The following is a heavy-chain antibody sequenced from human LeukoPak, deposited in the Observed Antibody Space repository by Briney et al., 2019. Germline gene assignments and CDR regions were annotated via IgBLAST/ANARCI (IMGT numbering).Heavy chain of an antibody. V-gene: IGHV1-2*03. CDR1: GYTITGYY. D-gene: IGHD5-18*01. Sequence: LGASVKVSCKASGYTITGYYMHWVRQAPGQGLEWMGWINPNSGGTNYAQKFQGRVTMTRDTSISTAYMELSRLRSDDTAVYYCALATDTAMDEDAFDIWGQGTMVTVSS. CDR3: ALATDTAMDEDAFDI. J-gene: IGHJ3*02. CDR2: INPNSGGT.